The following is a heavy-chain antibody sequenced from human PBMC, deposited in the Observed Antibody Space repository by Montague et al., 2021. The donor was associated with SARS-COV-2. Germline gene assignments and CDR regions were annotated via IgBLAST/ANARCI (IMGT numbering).Heavy chain of an antibody. CDR1: GGSISSSSNY. D-gene: IGHD2-2*01. V-gene: IGHV4-39*07. Sequence: SETLSLTCTVSGGSISSSSNYWGWIRQPPGKGLEWIGSIYYSGSTYYNSSLKSRVTISVDTSKNQFSLKLSSVTAADTAVYYCATESLGYCSSTSCYGPHYGMDVWGQGTTVTVSS. CDR2: IYYSGST. CDR3: ATESLGYCSSTSCYGPHYGMDV. J-gene: IGHJ6*02.